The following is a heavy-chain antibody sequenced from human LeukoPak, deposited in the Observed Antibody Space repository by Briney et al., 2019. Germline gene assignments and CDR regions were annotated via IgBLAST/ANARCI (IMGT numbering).Heavy chain of an antibody. CDR1: GYTFTDYY. CDR2: INPNSGDT. D-gene: IGHD3-10*01. CDR3: ARVRDLWFGDFDY. V-gene: IGHV1-2*02. J-gene: IGHJ4*02. Sequence: ASVKVSCKASGYTFTDYYMHWVRQAPGQGLEWMGWINPNSGDTNCAQKFQGRVTMTRDTSISTAYMELSRLRSDDTAVYYCARVRDLWFGDFDYWGQGTLVTVSS.